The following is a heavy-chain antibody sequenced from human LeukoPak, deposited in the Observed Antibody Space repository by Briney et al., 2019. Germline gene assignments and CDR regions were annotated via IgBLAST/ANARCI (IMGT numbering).Heavy chain of an antibody. D-gene: IGHD3-22*01. CDR1: GGSFSGYY. CDR3: ARGVGSDSSGYYYFDY. V-gene: IGHV4-34*01. Sequence: PSETLSLTCAVYGGSFSGYYWSWIRQPPGRGLEWIGETNHSGSTNYNPSLKSRVTISVDTSKNQFSLKLSSVTAADTAVYYCARGVGSDSSGYYYFDYWGQGTLVTVSS. J-gene: IGHJ4*02. CDR2: TNHSGST.